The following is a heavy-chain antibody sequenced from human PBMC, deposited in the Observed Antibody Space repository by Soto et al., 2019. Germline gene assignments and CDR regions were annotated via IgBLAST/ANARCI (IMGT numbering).Heavy chain of an antibody. CDR2: IDPSDSYT. Sequence: ESLTIPCKGSGDSFTRYWISWVRQMPGKGLKWMGRIDPSDSYTNYSPSFQGHVTISADKSISTAYLQWSSLKASDTAMYYCARQDIVANGGYFYYYYGMDVWGQGTTVTVSS. CDR3: ARQDIVANGGYFYYYYGMDV. J-gene: IGHJ6*02. V-gene: IGHV5-10-1*01. D-gene: IGHD5-12*01. CDR1: GDSFTRYW.